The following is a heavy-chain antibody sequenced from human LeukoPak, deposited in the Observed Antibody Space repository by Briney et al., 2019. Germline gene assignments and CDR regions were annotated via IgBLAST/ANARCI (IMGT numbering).Heavy chain of an antibody. Sequence: GGSLRLFCAASRFTFDEYGMSWVRQTAGKGLEWVSGINWNGRSIGYADSVKGRFTVSRDNAKSSLYLQMNSLRAEDTAVYYCARDAKSRRRRWFGELSVDYSYYMDVWGKGTTVTVSS. CDR1: RFTFDEYG. CDR2: INWNGRSI. CDR3: ARDAKSRRRRWFGELSVDYSYYMDV. V-gene: IGHV3-20*04. J-gene: IGHJ6*03. D-gene: IGHD3-10*01.